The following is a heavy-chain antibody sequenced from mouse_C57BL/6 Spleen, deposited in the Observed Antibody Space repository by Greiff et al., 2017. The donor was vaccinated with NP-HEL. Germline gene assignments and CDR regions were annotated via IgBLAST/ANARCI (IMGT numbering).Heavy chain of an antibody. J-gene: IGHJ3*01. CDR3: ARENSIYLGFAY. V-gene: IGHV1-26*01. CDR2: INPNNGGT. Sequence: VQLQQSGPELVKPGASVKISCKASGYTFTDYYMNWVKQSHGKSLEWIGDINPNNGGTSYNQKFKGKATLTVDKSSSTAYMELRSLTSEDSAVYYCARENSIYLGFAYWGQGTLGTVSA. CDR1: GYTFTDYY. D-gene: IGHD2-5*01.